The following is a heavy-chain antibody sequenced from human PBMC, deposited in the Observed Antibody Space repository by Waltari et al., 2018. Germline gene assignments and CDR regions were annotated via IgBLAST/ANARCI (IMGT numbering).Heavy chain of an antibody. CDR2: IRYDGSNK. D-gene: IGHD6-19*01. Sequence: QVQLVESGGGVVQPGGSLRLSCAASGFTFSSYGMHWVRQAPGKGLEWVAFIRYDGSNKYYADSVKGRFTISRDNSKNTLYLQMNSLRAEDTAVYYCAKDGERSGWYGSWFDPWGQGTLVTVSS. V-gene: IGHV3-30*02. J-gene: IGHJ5*02. CDR3: AKDGERSGWYGSWFDP. CDR1: GFTFSSYG.